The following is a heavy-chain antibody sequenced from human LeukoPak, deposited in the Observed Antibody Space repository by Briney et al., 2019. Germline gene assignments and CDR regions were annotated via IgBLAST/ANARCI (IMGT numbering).Heavy chain of an antibody. CDR2: INPNSGGT. Sequence: ASVKVSCKASGYTFTGYYMHWVRQAPGQGLEWMGWINPNSGGTNCAQKFQGRVTMTRDTSISTAYMGLSRLRSDDTAMYYCARRLTGDGSYFDYWGQGTLVTVSS. D-gene: IGHD3-9*01. J-gene: IGHJ4*02. V-gene: IGHV1-2*02. CDR3: ARRLTGDGSYFDY. CDR1: GYTFTGYY.